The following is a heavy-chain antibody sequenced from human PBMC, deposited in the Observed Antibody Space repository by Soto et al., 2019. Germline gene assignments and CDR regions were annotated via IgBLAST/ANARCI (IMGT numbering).Heavy chain of an antibody. CDR2: IYYSGST. V-gene: IGHV4-39*02. CDR3: TKDTSGWNYYFDC. J-gene: IGHJ4*02. Sequence: SETRSLTCTVSGGSISSSNYYWGWIRQPPGKGLEWIGSIYYSGSTYYNPSLRSRVTISVDTSKNQFSLKLSSVTAADTAVYYCTKDTSGWNYYFDCWGQGTLVT. D-gene: IGHD6-19*01. CDR1: GGSISSSNYY.